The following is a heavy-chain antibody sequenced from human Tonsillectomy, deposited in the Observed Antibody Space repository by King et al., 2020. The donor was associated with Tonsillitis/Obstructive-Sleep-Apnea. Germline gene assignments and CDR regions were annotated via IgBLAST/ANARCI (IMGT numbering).Heavy chain of an antibody. CDR1: GGSINSYY. V-gene: IGHV4-59*01. CDR3: AREGDDAFDI. Sequence: QLQESGPGLVKPSETLSLTCTVSGGSINSYYWSWIRQPPGKGLGWIGYIYYSGGTKYNPSLKSRVSIPIDTSKNQFSLKLTSVTAADTAVYYCAREGDDAFDIWGQGTMVTVSS. J-gene: IGHJ3*02. D-gene: IGHD3-16*01. CDR2: IYYSGGT.